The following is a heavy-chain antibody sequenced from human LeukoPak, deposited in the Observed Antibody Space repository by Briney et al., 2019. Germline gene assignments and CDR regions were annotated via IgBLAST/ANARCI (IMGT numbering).Heavy chain of an antibody. V-gene: IGHV3-11*04. CDR1: GFTLSDYY. CDR2: ISSSGSTI. D-gene: IGHD1-7*01. J-gene: IGHJ3*02. CDR3: ARVYNWNSGGDI. Sequence: GGSLRLSCAASGFTLSDYYMNWIRQAPGKGLEWVSYISSSGSTIYYAGSVKGRFTISRDNAKNSLYLQMNSLRAEDTAVYYCARVYNWNSGGDIWGQGTMVTVSS.